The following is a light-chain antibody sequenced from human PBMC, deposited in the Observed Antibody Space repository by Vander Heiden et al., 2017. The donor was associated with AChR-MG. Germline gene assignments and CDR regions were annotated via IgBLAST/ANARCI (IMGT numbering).Light chain of an antibody. CDR2: MAS. V-gene: IGKV1-5*03. CDR1: QTINSG. J-gene: IGKJ4*01. Sequence: DLQMTQSPSTLSASVGDRVTITCRASQTINSGLAWYQQKPGRAPKFLIYMASNLETGVPSRFSGSGSGTDYTLTISGLQPDDFATYYCQHYRGYPLTFGGGTKVEIK. CDR3: QHYRGYPLT.